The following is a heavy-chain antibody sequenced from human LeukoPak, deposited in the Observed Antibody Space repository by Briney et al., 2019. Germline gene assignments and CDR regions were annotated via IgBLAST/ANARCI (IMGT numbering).Heavy chain of an antibody. J-gene: IGHJ6*03. D-gene: IGHD5-12*01. CDR2: ISSSGSTI. CDR3: ARRGPSGYDPDYYYYYYMDV. Sequence: PGGSLRLSCAASGFTFSSYSMNWVRQAPGKGLEWVSYISSSGSTIYYADSVKGRFTISRDNAKNSLYLQMNSLRAEDTAVYYCARRGPSGYDPDYYYYYYMDVWGKGTTVTISS. CDR1: GFTFSSYS. V-gene: IGHV3-48*04.